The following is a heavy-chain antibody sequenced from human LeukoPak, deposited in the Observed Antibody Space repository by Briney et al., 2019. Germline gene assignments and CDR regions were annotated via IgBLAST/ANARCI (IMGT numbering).Heavy chain of an antibody. CDR1: GYTFTGYY. CDR2: INLNRYGT. J-gene: IGHJ4*02. Sequence: ASVEVTCKASGYTFTGYYMHWMRQAPGQGLEWMGWINLNRYGTNYVQGRVTMTRDTSISTAYMELSRLRSDDTAVYYCARDGGTRVLDYWGQGTLVTVSS. CDR3: ARDGGTRVLDY. V-gene: IGHV1-2*02. D-gene: IGHD1-7*01.